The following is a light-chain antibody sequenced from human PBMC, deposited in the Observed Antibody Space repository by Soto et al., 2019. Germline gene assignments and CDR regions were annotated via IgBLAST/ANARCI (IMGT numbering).Light chain of an antibody. CDR1: SSDVGGYNF. J-gene: IGLJ1*01. Sequence: QSALTQPASVSGSPGQSITISCTGTSSDVGGYNFVSWYQQHPDKAPKLMNYDVTNRPSGVSNRFSGSKSGNTASLTISGLQAEDEADYYCSSYTSISTYVFGTGTKSPS. V-gene: IGLV2-14*01. CDR2: DVT. CDR3: SSYTSISTYV.